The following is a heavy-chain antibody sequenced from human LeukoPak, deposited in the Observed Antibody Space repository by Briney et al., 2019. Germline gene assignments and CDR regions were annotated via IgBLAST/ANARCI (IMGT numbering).Heavy chain of an antibody. Sequence: GGSPRLSCAASGFTFSSYGMSWVRQAPGKGLEGFSAISGSGGSTYYADSVKGRFTTSRDNSKNTLYLQMNSLRAEDTAVYYCARTAAVAGIYYFDYWGQGTLVTVSP. V-gene: IGHV3-23*01. CDR2: ISGSGGST. J-gene: IGHJ4*02. CDR1: GFTFSSYG. D-gene: IGHD6-19*01. CDR3: ARTAAVAGIYYFDY.